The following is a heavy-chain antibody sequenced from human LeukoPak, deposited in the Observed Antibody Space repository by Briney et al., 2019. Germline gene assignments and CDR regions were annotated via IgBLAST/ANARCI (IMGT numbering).Heavy chain of an antibody. CDR3: AKNKEINLFDRPLDY. V-gene: IGHV3-23*01. D-gene: IGHD1-14*01. CDR2: ISGSGGST. CDR1: GFTFSSYA. J-gene: IGHJ4*02. Sequence: AGGSLRLSCAASGFTFSSYAMSWVRQAPGKGLEWVSAISGSGGSTYYADSVKGRFTISRDNSKNTLFLQMNSLRAEDTAVYYCAKNKEINLFDRPLDYWGQGTLVTVSS.